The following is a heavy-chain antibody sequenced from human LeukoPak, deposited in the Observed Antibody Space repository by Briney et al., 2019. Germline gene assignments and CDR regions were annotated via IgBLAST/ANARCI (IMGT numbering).Heavy chain of an antibody. CDR1: GGSFSGYY. CDR2: IYTSGST. CDR3: ARGPDIVVGGSWFDP. Sequence: SETLSLTCTVSGGSFSGYYWTWIRQPAGKGLEWIGRIYTSGSTTYNPSLKSRVTMSVDTSKNQFSLKLSSVTAADTAVYYCARGPDIVVGGSWFDPWGQGTLVTVSS. V-gene: IGHV4-4*07. J-gene: IGHJ5*02. D-gene: IGHD2-2*01.